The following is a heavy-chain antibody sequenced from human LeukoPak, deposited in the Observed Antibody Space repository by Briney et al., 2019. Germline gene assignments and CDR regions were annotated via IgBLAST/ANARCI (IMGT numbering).Heavy chain of an antibody. CDR1: GFTVSSNY. CDR3: ARRGSGKVFDY. CDR2: IYSGGST. Sequence: GGSLRLSCAASGFTVSSNYLRWVRQAPGKGLEWVSVIYSGGSTYYPDSVKGRFTISRDDSKNTLYLQMNSLRAEDTAVYYCARRGSGKVFDYWGQGTLVTVSS. J-gene: IGHJ4*02. V-gene: IGHV3-66*01. D-gene: IGHD2-15*01.